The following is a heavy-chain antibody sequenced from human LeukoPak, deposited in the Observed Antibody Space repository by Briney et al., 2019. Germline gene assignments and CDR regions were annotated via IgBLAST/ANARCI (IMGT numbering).Heavy chain of an antibody. V-gene: IGHV4-38-2*01. J-gene: IGHJ4*02. D-gene: IGHD1-26*01. CDR1: GYSISSNYY. CDR2: ILHAGYT. Sequence: SETLSLTCAVSGYSISSNYYWGWIRQPPGKGLEWIGSILHAGYTDYNPSLKSRVIMSVDTSKNQFSLKVSSVTAADTAVYYCARGHSGSYFLYWVQGTLVTVSS. CDR3: ARGHSGSYFLY.